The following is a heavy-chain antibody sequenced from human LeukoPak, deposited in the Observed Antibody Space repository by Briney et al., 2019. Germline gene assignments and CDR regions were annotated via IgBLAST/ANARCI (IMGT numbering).Heavy chain of an antibody. Sequence: PGESLKISYKGSGYRFTSYWIGWVRQMPGKGLEWMGIIYPGDSDTRYSPSFQGQVTISADKSISTAYLQWSSLKASDTAMYYCARQPNYYDTRGYLSHAFDIWGQGTMVTVSS. CDR1: GYRFTSYW. D-gene: IGHD3-22*01. V-gene: IGHV5-51*01. J-gene: IGHJ3*02. CDR2: IYPGDSDT. CDR3: ARQPNYYDTRGYLSHAFDI.